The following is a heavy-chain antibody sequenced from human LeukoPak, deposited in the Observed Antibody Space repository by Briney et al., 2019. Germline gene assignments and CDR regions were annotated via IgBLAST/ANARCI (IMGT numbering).Heavy chain of an antibody. CDR3: TTESDGYCSSTSCYTGPDDDY. D-gene: IGHD2-2*02. J-gene: IGHJ4*02. V-gene: IGHV1-69*13. CDR1: GGTGSSYA. Sequence: ASVKVSCKASGGTGSSYAISWVRQAPGQGLEWMGGIIPIFGTANYAQKFQGRVTITADESTSTAYMELSSLRSEDTAVYYCTTESDGYCSSTSCYTGPDDDYWGQGTLVTVSS. CDR2: IIPIFGTA.